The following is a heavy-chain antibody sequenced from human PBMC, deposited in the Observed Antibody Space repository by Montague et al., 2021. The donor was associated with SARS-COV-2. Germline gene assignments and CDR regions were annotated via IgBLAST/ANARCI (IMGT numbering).Heavy chain of an antibody. Sequence: SETLSLACAVHGGSFSTYSWNWSRQHPGKGLEWMGEIHHGGSTNYNQSPKSRVTISADTSKNQFSLKLTSVAAAATAVYYCERLGDGVVPSPILGVGPYYSFYYMDVWGTDTTVTVSS. CDR3: ERLGDGVVPSPILGVGPYYSFYYMDV. CDR2: IHHGGST. D-gene: IGHD3-10*01. CDR1: GGSFSTYS. V-gene: IGHV4-34*01. J-gene: IGHJ6*03.